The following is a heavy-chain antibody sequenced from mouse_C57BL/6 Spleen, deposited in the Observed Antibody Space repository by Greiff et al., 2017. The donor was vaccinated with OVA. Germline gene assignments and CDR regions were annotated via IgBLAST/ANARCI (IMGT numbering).Heavy chain of an antibody. J-gene: IGHJ4*01. CDR1: GYTFTSYW. V-gene: IGHV1-52*01. D-gene: IGHD1-1*01. Sequence: QVQLQQPGAELVRPGSSVKLSCKASGYTFTSYWMHWVTQRPIQGLEWIGNIDPSDSATHYNQKFKDKATLTVDKSSSTAYMQLSSLTSEDSAVYYCAREVVHYYAMDYWGQGTSVTVSS. CDR2: IDPSDSAT. CDR3: AREVVHYYAMDY.